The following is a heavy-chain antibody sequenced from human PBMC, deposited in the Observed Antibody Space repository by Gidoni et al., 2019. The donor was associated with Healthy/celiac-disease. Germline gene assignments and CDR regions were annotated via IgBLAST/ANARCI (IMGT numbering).Heavy chain of an antibody. CDR1: GGSFSGYY. V-gene: IGHV4-34*01. Sequence: QVQLQQWGAGLLKPSETLSLTCAVYGGSFSGYYWSWIRQPPGKGVEWIGEINHSGSTNYNPSLKGRVTISVDTSKNQFSRKLSSVTAADTAVYYCARGSGRWLQKKGRDRKYYFDYWGQGTLVTVSS. J-gene: IGHJ4*02. CDR3: ARGSGRWLQKKGRDRKYYFDY. CDR2: INHSGST. D-gene: IGHD6-19*01.